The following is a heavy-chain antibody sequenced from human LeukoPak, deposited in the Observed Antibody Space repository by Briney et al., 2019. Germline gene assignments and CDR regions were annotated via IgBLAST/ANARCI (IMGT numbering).Heavy chain of an antibody. V-gene: IGHV3-23*01. CDR3: AKDGRGYSYANFDY. D-gene: IGHD5-18*01. CDR1: GFTFSSYA. Sequence: PGGSLRLSCAASGFTFSSYAMSWVRQAPGKGLEWVSAISGSGGSTYYADSVKGRYTISRDNSKNTLYLQMNSLRAEDTAVYYCAKDGRGYSYANFDYWGQGTLVTVSS. CDR2: ISGSGGST. J-gene: IGHJ4*02.